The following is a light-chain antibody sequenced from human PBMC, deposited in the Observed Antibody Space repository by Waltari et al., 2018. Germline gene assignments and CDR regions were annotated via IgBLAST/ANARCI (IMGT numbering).Light chain of an antibody. Sequence: QSALTQPASVSGSPGQSITISCPGTSSAVGRYNLVSWYQQPPGKAPKLLIYEGSKRPSGVSNRFSGSKSGNTASLTISGLQAEDEADYYCCSYAGSSTWVFGGGTKLTVL. CDR1: SSAVGRYNL. CDR3: CSYAGSSTWV. J-gene: IGLJ3*02. CDR2: EGS. V-gene: IGLV2-23*01.